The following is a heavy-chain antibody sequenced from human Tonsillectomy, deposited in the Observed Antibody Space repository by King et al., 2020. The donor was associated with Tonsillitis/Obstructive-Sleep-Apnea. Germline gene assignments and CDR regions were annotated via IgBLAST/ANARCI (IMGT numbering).Heavy chain of an antibody. J-gene: IGHJ3*02. D-gene: IGHD3-10*01. CDR2: IYYSGST. CDR1: GGSISSYY. CDR3: ARGIRGDNDAFDI. V-gene: IGHV4-59*01. Sequence: QLQESGPGLVKPSETLSLTCTVSGGSISSYYWSWIRQPPGKGLEWIGYIYYSGSTNYNPSLKSRVTISVDTSKNQLSLKLSSVTAADTAVYYCARGIRGDNDAFDIWGQGTMVTVSS.